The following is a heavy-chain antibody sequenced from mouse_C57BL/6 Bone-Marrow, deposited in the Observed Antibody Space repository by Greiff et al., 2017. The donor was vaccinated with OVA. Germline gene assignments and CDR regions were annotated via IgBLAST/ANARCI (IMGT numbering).Heavy chain of an antibody. CDR3: ARGTTVVATRDYFDY. V-gene: IGHV1-82*01. CDR2: IYPGDGDT. Sequence: VKLQESGPELVKPGASVKISCKASGYAFSSSWMNWVKQRPGKGLEWIGRIYPGDGDTNYNGKFKGKATLTADKSSSTAYMQLSSLTSEDSAVYFCARGTTVVATRDYFDYWGQGTTLTVSS. J-gene: IGHJ2*01. D-gene: IGHD1-1*01. CDR1: GYAFSSSW.